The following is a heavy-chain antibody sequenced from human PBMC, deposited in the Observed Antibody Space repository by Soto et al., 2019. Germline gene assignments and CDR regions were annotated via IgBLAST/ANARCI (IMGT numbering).Heavy chain of an antibody. CDR3: ARSGGYSGYESDY. Sequence: SVKVSCKASGGTFSSYAISWVRQAPGQGLEWMGGIIPIFGTANYAQKFQGRVTITADESTSTAYMELSSLRSEDTAVYYCARSGGYSGYESDYWGQGTLVTVSS. J-gene: IGHJ4*02. CDR1: GGTFSSYA. CDR2: IIPIFGTA. D-gene: IGHD5-12*01. V-gene: IGHV1-69*13.